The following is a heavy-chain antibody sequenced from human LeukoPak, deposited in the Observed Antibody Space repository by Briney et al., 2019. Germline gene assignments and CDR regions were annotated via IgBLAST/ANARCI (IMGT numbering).Heavy chain of an antibody. Sequence: KSSETLSLTCTAYSWSWIRQTPGKGLEWIGYVYASGDYNSGINTYNPSLESRGTITVDTSKNQFALRLTSLTAADTAVYYCARGDQEFDYWGQGTRVTVSS. J-gene: IGHJ4*02. CDR3: ARGDQEFDY. V-gene: IGHV4-59*13. CDR2: VYASGDYNSGIN. CDR1: YS.